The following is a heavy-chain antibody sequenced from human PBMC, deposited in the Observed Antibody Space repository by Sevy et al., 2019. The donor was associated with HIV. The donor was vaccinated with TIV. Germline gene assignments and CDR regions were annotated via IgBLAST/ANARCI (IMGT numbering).Heavy chain of an antibody. J-gene: IGHJ4*02. CDR2: IIPIFGTA. D-gene: IGHD5-18*01. Sequence: ASVKVSCKASGGTYSSYAISWVRQAPGQGLEWMGGIIPIFGTANYAQKFQGRVTITADESTSTAYMELSSLRSEDTAVYYCARERGDTAIDYWGQGTLVTVSS. V-gene: IGHV1-69*13. CDR3: ARERGDTAIDY. CDR1: GGTYSSYA.